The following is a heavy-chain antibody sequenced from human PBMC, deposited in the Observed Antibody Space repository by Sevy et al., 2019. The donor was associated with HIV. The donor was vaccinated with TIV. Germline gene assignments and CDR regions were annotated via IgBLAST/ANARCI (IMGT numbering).Heavy chain of an antibody. V-gene: IGHV4-4*02. D-gene: IGHD3-16*01. CDR3: ARGGETPRGFDP. J-gene: IGHJ5*02. CDR2: IYHSGST. Sequence: SETLSLTCAVSGGSITSVNWWHGVRQPPGKGLEWIGEIYHSGSTNYNPSLKSRVTISVDNSKNQFSLNLYSVTAADTAVYYCARGGETPRGFDPWGQGSLVTVSS. CDR1: GGSITSVNW.